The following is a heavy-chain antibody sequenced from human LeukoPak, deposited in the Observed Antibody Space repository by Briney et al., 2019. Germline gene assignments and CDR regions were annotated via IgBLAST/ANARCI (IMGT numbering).Heavy chain of an antibody. V-gene: IGHV4-61*02. CDR1: GGSISSGSYH. J-gene: IGHJ4*02. D-gene: IGHD3-22*01. CDR2: IYTSGST. CDR3: ASSGSSGYYQLDY. Sequence: SETLSLTCTVFGGSISSGSYHWSWIRPPAGKGLEWIGRIYTSGSTNYNPSLKRRVTISAARSKIQYSLKLSSVTAADTAVYYCASSGSSGYYQLDYWGQGTLVIVSS.